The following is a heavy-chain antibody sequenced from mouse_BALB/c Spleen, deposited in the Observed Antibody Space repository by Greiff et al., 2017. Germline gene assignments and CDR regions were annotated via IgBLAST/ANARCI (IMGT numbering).Heavy chain of an antibody. CDR3: ARDYGSSYYAMDY. J-gene: IGHJ4*01. V-gene: IGHV5-9-4*01. CDR1: GFTFSSYA. CDR2: ISSGGSYT. D-gene: IGHD1-1*01. Sequence: EVHLVESGGGLVKPGGSLKLSCAASGFTFSSYAMSWVRQSPEKRLEWVAEISSGGSYTYYPDTVTGRFTISRDNAKNTLYLEMSSLRSEDTAMYYCARDYGSSYYAMDYWGQGTSVTVSS.